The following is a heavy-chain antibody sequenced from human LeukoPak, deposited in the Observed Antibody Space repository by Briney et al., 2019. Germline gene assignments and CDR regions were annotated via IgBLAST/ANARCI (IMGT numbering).Heavy chain of an antibody. D-gene: IGHD3-16*01. Sequence: SVKVSCKASGYNFNGYYIHWVRPAPGQGLEWMGGIIPIFGTANYAQKFQGRVTITTDESTSTAYMELSSLRSEDTAVYYCAGGMSYWYFDLWGRGTLVTVSS. CDR3: AGGMSYWYFDL. CDR1: GYNFNGYY. J-gene: IGHJ2*01. CDR2: IIPIFGTA. V-gene: IGHV1-69*05.